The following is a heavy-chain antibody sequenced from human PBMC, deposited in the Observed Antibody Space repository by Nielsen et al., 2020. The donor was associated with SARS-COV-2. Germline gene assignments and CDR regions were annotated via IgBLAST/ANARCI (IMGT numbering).Heavy chain of an antibody. J-gene: IGHJ6*03. V-gene: IGHV1-18*01. Sequence: WVRQAPGQGLEWMGWISAYNGNTNYAQKLQGRVTMTTDTSTSTAYMELRSLRSDDTAVYYCAREGPASGWYTPTHYYYYYMDVWGKGTTVTVSS. CDR3: AREGPASGWYTPTHYYYYYMDV. D-gene: IGHD6-13*01. CDR2: ISAYNGNT.